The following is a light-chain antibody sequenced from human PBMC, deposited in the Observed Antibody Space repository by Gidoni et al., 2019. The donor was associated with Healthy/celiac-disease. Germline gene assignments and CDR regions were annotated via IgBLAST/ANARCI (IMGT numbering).Light chain of an antibody. CDR1: NIGSKS. CDR3: QVWDSSTDLVV. Sequence: SYVLTQPPSVSVAPGKTARITCGGNNIGSKSVHWYQQTPGQAPVLVIYYDSDRPSGIPERFSGSNSGNTATLTISGVEAGDEADYYCQVWDSSTDLVVFGGGTKLTVL. J-gene: IGLJ2*01. CDR2: YDS. V-gene: IGLV3-21*04.